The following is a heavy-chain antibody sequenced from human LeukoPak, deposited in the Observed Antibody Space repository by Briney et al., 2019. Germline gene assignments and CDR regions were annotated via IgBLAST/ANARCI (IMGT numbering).Heavy chain of an antibody. CDR2: ISGSGGRT. J-gene: IGHJ3*02. V-gene: IGHV3-23*01. D-gene: IGHD5-18*01. CDR3: ARVRVTGDAFDI. CDR1: GFTFSSYA. Sequence: PGGSLRPSCAASGFTFSSYAMSWVRQAPGEGLGWVSTISGSGGRTYYADSVKGRFTISRDNSKNALSLHMNSLRAEDTALYYCARVRVTGDAFDIWGQGTMVTGSS.